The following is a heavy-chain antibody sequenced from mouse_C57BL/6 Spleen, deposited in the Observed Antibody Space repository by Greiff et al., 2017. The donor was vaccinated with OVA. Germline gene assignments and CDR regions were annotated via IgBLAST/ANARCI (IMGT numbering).Heavy chain of an antibody. CDR2: INPSNGGS. CDR1: GYAFSSSW. Sequence: VQLQQSGPELVKPGASVKISCKASGYAFSSSWMHWVKQRPGQGLEWIGNINPSNGGSNYNEKFKSKATLTVDKSSSTAYMQLSSLTSEDSAVYYCARGDYYGSRVFDYWGKGTTLTVSS. V-gene: IGHV1-53*01. CDR3: ARGDYYGSRVFDY. D-gene: IGHD1-1*01. J-gene: IGHJ2*01.